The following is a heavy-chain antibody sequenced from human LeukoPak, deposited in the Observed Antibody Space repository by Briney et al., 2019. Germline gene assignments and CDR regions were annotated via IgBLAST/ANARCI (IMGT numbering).Heavy chain of an antibody. J-gene: IGHJ4*02. Sequence: GASVKVSCKASGGTFSSYTISWVRQAPGQGLEWMGRIIPILGIANYAQKFQGRVTMTRNTSISTAYMELSSLRSEDTAVYYCARAASYSSSGKTRKNYYFDYWGQGTLVTVSS. V-gene: IGHV1-69*02. CDR2: IIPILGIA. CDR1: GGTFSSYT. CDR3: ARAASYSSSGKTRKNYYFDY. D-gene: IGHD6-13*01.